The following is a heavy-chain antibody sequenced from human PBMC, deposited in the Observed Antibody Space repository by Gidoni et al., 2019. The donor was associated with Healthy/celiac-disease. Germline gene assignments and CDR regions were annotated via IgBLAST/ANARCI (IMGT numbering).Heavy chain of an antibody. CDR2: IGNSGST. CDR1: GGSSRGYY. CDR3: AGVRGRSFGGYGGY. D-gene: IGHD5-12*01. Sequence: QVQLQQWGAGLLRRSETLSLTCAVYGGSSRGYYWSWIRQPPGKGLEWFGEIGNSGSTDYNPSLKSRVTISVDTSKNQFSLKLSSLTAADTAVYYWAGVRGRSFGGYGGYWGQGTLVTVSS. V-gene: IGHV4-34*01. J-gene: IGHJ4*02.